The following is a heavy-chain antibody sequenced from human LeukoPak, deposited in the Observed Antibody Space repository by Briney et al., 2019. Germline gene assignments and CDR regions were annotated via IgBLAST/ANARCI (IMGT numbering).Heavy chain of an antibody. D-gene: IGHD1-26*01. CDR1: GFTFSNYA. V-gene: IGHV3-23*01. Sequence: GGSLRLSCAAAGFTFSNYAMTWVRQAPGKGLEWVSSISGSGGSTYYADSVKGRFTISRDNSKNTLYLQMNSLRAEDMALYYCAKAKRVGTTIRGDAFDIWGQGTMVTVSS. CDR3: AKAKRVGTTIRGDAFDI. J-gene: IGHJ3*02. CDR2: ISGSGGST.